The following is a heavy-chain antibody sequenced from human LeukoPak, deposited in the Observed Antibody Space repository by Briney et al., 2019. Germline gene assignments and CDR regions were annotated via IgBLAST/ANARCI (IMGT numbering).Heavy chain of an antibody. V-gene: IGHV4-4*07. CDR1: GGAISSYH. J-gene: IGHJ4*02. Sequence: SETLSLTCTVSGGAISSYHWSWLRQPAGKGLEWIGRIYTSGSTNYNPSLKSRVTMSVDTSKNQFSLKLSSVTAADTAVYYCARVGDYALKDWGQGTLVTVSS. CDR3: ARVGDYALKD. D-gene: IGHD3-16*01. CDR2: IYTSGST.